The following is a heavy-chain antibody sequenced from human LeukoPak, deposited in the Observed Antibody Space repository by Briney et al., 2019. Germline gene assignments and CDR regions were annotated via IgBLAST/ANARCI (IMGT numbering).Heavy chain of an antibody. D-gene: IGHD2-15*01. CDR1: GGTFSSYA. CDR3: ARGEDIVVVVAANEDNAYFDY. CDR2: IIPIFGTA. V-gene: IGHV1-69*05. Sequence: ASVKVSCKASGGTFSSYAISWVRQAPGQGLEWMGGIIPIFGTANYAQKFQGRVTMTRDTSTSTVYMELSSLRSEDTAVYYCARGEDIVVVVAANEDNAYFDYWGQGTLVTVSS. J-gene: IGHJ4*02.